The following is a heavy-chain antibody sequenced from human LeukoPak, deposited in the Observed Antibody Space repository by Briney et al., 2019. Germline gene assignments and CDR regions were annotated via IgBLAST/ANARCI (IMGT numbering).Heavy chain of an antibody. V-gene: IGHV1-18*01. Sequence: ASVKVSCKASGYTFTSYGTSWVRQAPGQGLEWMGWISAYNGNTNYAQKLQGRVTMTTDTSTSTAYMELRSLRSDDTAVYYCARVCGSTSCYTLFDYWGQGTLVTVSS. CDR1: GYTFTSYG. CDR3: ARVCGSTSCYTLFDY. D-gene: IGHD2-2*02. CDR2: ISAYNGNT. J-gene: IGHJ4*02.